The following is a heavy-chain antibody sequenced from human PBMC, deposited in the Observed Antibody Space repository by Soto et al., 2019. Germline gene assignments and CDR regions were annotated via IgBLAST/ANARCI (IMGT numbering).Heavy chain of an antibody. CDR3: ARSVEWLASFDY. CDR1: GYTFTSYD. CDR2: MNPNSGNT. D-gene: IGHD6-19*01. Sequence: ASVKLSCEASGYTFTSYDINWVRQATGQGLEWMGWMNPNSGNTGYAQKFQGRVTMTRNTSISTAYMELSSLRSEDTAVYYCARSVEWLASFDYWGQGTLVTVSS. V-gene: IGHV1-8*01. J-gene: IGHJ4*02.